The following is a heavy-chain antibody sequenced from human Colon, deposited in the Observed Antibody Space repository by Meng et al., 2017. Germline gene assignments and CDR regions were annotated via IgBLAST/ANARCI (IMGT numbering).Heavy chain of an antibody. V-gene: IGHV3-21*01. CDR2: ISSSSSYI. CDR1: GFTLSSYS. D-gene: IGHD3-10*01. CDR3: AGGWFGELLYY. J-gene: IGHJ4*02. Sequence: GESLKISCAASGFTLSSYSMNWVRQAPGKGLEWVSSISSSSSYIYYADSVKGRFTISRDNAKNSLYLQMNSLRAEDTAVYYCAGGWFGELLYYWGQGTLVTVSS.